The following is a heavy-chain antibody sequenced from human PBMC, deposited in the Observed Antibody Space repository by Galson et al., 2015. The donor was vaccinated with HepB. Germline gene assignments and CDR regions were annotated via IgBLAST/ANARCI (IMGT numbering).Heavy chain of an antibody. J-gene: IGHJ4*02. CDR3: ASDPSYSRTHSHYFDY. V-gene: IGHV3-48*01. D-gene: IGHD4-11*01. CDR2: VSSSSGAI. Sequence: SLRLSCAASGFTFNRYAMNWVRQAPGKGLEWVSYVSSSSGAIYYANSVKGRFTISRDNAKNSVYLQMNSLTAEDTAVYYCASDPSYSRTHSHYFDYWGQGILVTVSS. CDR1: GFTFNRYA.